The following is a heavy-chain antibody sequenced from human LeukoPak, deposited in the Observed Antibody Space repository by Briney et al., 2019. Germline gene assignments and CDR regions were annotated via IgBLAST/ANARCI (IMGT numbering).Heavy chain of an antibody. J-gene: IGHJ6*04. CDR2: ISSSGSTI. CDR1: GFTFSDYY. Sequence: GGSLRLSCAASGFTFSDYYMSWIRQAPGKGLEWVSYISSSGSTIYYADSVKGRFTISRDNAKNTLYLQMNSLIAEDTAVYYCAREGIPGPKDVWGKGTTVTVSS. D-gene: IGHD2-21*01. V-gene: IGHV3-11*04. CDR3: AREGIPGPKDV.